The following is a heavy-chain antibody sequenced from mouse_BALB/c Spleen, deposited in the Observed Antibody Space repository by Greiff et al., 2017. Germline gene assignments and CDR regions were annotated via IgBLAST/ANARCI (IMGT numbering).Heavy chain of an antibody. Sequence: VQLQQSGPGLVKPSQSLSLTCTVTGYSITSDYAWNWIRQFPGNKLEWMGYISYSGSTSYNPSLKSRISITRDTSKNQFFLQLNSVTTEDTATYYCARTGYWGQGTTLTVSS. J-gene: IGHJ2*01. CDR3: ARTGY. CDR2: ISYSGST. CDR1: GYSITSDYA. V-gene: IGHV3-2*02.